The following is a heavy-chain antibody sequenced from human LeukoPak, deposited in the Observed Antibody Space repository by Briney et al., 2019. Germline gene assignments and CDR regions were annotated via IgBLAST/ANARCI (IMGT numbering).Heavy chain of an antibody. CDR2: ISHSGTT. V-gene: IGHV4-38-2*02. J-gene: IGHJ4*02. CDR1: GYSIRSGLF. CDR3: VRLQCTGNICQKPFDF. D-gene: IGHD2-8*02. Sequence: PSETLSLTCTVSGYSIRSGLFWGWIRQPPGKGLEWVASISHSGTTFYNSSLSSRLSTSIDTSRNQFSLKLTSVTAADTAVYYCVRLQCTGNICQKPFDFWGPGTLVTVSS.